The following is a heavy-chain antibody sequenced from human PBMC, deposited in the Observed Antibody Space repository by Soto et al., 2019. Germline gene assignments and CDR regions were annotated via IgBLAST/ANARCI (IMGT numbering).Heavy chain of an antibody. CDR3: ARGGRQQTIPTPISYTIEY. J-gene: IGHJ4*02. CDR2: INHRGST. Sequence: QVQLQQWGAGLLKPSETLSLTCAVYGGSFSGYYWSWIRQPPGKGLEWLGEINHRGSTNYNPSLKSRVTISVDKSTQQSSLKLSSVSAADTAVYYCARGGRQQTIPTPISYTIEYWDQGTLVTVSS. CDR1: GGSFSGYY. V-gene: IGHV4-34*01. D-gene: IGHD6-13*01.